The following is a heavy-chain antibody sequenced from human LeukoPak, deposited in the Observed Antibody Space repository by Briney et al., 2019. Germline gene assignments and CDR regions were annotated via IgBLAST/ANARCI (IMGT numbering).Heavy chain of an antibody. V-gene: IGHV3-30*18. CDR3: AKTDSSGGMDY. D-gene: IGHD6-19*01. Sequence: GGPLRLSCAASGFTFSSYGMHWVRQAPGKGLEWVAVISYDGSNKYYADSVKGRFTISRDNSKNTLYLQMNSLRAEYTAVYYCAKTDSSGGMDYWGQGTLVTVSS. J-gene: IGHJ4*02. CDR2: ISYDGSNK. CDR1: GFTFSSYG.